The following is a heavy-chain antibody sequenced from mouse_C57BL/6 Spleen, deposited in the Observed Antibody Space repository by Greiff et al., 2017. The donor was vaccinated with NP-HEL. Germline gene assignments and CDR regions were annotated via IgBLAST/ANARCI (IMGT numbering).Heavy chain of an antibody. CDR1: GFSFNTYA. Sequence: EVNVVESGGGLVQPKGSLKLSCAASGFSFNTYAMNWVRQAPGKGLEWVARIRSKSNNYATYYADSVKDRFTISRDDSESMLYLQMNNLKTEDTAMYYCVRSNWDVAMDYWGQGTSVTVSS. D-gene: IGHD4-1*01. J-gene: IGHJ4*01. CDR3: VRSNWDVAMDY. V-gene: IGHV10-1*01. CDR2: IRSKSNNYAT.